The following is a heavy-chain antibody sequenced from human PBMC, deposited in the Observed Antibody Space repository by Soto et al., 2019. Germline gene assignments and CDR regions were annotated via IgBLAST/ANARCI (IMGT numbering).Heavy chain of an antibody. Sequence: QVQLVQSGAEVKKPGSSVKVSCKASGGTFSSYAISWVRQAPGQGLEWMGGIIPIFGTANYAQKFQGRVTITADESTSTAYMELSSLRSEDMAVYYCARGSWASHYGLGNWFDPWGQGTLVTVSS. CDR1: GGTFSSYA. V-gene: IGHV1-69*01. CDR3: ARGSWASHYGLGNWFDP. D-gene: IGHD4-17*01. J-gene: IGHJ5*02. CDR2: IIPIFGTA.